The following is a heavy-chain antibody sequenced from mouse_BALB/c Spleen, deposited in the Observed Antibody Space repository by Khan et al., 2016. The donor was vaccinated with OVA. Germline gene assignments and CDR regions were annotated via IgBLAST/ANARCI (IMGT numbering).Heavy chain of an antibody. Sequence: EVELVESGGGLVKLGGSLKLSCAASGLTFSGYYMSWVRQTPEKRLELVAAIKSNGGGIYYSDTVKGRFTISRDNAKNTLYLQMSSLKSEDTALYYCAGHYGYDGEFAYWGQGTLVTVSA. CDR2: IKSNGGGI. CDR3: AGHYGYDGEFAY. CDR1: GLTFSGYY. D-gene: IGHD2-2*01. J-gene: IGHJ3*01. V-gene: IGHV5-6-2*01.